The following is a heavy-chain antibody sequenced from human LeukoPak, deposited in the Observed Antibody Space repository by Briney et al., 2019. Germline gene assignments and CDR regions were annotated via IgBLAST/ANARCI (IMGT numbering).Heavy chain of an antibody. V-gene: IGHV3-23*01. J-gene: IGHJ4*02. CDR1: GFTFSNYA. CDR2: ISGSGGTT. D-gene: IGHD6-13*01. Sequence: GGSLRLSCAASGFTFSNYAMSWVRQAPGKGLEWVSAISGSGGTTYYADSVKGRFTISRDNSKNTLYLQMNSLRAEDTAVYYCAKPRESIAAAGSYFDYWGQGTLVTVSS. CDR3: AKPRESIAAAGSYFDY.